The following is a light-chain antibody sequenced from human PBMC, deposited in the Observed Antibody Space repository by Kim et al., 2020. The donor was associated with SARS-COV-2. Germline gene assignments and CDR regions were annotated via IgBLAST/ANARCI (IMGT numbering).Light chain of an antibody. CDR2: DVS. CDR3: SSYTSSSTLDVV. CDR1: SSDVGGYNY. J-gene: IGLJ2*01. Sequence: QSALTQSASVSGSPGQSITISCTGTSSDVGGYNYVSWYQQHPGKAPKLMIYDVSNRPSAVSNRFSGSKSGNTASLTISGLQAEDEADYYCSSYTSSSTLDVVFGGGTQLTVL. V-gene: IGLV2-14*03.